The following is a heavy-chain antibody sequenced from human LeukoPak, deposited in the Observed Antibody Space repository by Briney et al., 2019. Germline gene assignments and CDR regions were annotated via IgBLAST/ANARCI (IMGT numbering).Heavy chain of an antibody. CDR1: GFTLSDYY. V-gene: IGHV3-11*06. D-gene: IGHD6-13*01. J-gene: IGHJ4*02. CDR3: ARVGGIAAAGDDY. CDR2: ISSSSSYI. Sequence: GGSLRLSCAATGFTLSDYYMSWIRQAPGKGLEWVSYISSSSSYIYYADSVKGRFTISRDNAKNSLYLQMNSLRAEDTAVYYCARVGGIAAAGDDYWGQGTLVTVSS.